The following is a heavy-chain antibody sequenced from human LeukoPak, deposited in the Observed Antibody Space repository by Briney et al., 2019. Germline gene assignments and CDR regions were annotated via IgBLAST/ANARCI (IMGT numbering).Heavy chain of an antibody. V-gene: IGHV3-7*04. CDR2: IRTDGSEK. CDR1: GFAFSNYW. J-gene: IGHJ4*02. D-gene: IGHD3-10*01. CDR3: AKDRGWLSFGS. Sequence: PGGSLRLSCAASGFAFSNYWMNWVRQAPGKGLEWAATIRTDGSEKYYVDSVKGRFAISRDNAKNSLYLQMNSLRADDTAVYYCAKDRGWLSFGSWGQGSLVTVSS.